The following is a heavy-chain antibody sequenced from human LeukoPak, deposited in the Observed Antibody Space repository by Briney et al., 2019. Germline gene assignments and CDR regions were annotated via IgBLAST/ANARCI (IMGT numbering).Heavy chain of an antibody. CDR1: GGSFSGYY. V-gene: IGHV4-34*01. J-gene: IGHJ6*03. CDR2: INHSGST. Sequence: SEILSLTCAAYGGSFSGYYWSWIRQPPGKGLEWIGEINHSGSTNYNPSLKSRVTISVDTSKNQFSLKLSSVTAADTAVYYCARGHYDYVWGSYRYTRNDYYYYMDVWGKGTTVTVSS. D-gene: IGHD3-16*02. CDR3: ARGHYDYVWGSYRYTRNDYYYYMDV.